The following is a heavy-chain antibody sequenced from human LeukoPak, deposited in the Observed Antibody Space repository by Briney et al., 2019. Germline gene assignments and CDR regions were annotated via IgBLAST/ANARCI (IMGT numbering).Heavy chain of an antibody. V-gene: IGHV4-34*01. J-gene: IGHJ4*02. CDR1: GGSFSGYY. D-gene: IGHD3-3*01. CDR3: ARIGSRYYDFWSGYYSFDY. Sequence: PSETLSLTCAVYGGSFSGYYWSWIRQPPGKGLEWIGEINHSGSTNYNPSLKSRVTISVDTSKNQFSLELSSVTAADTAVYYCARIGSRYYDFWSGYYSFDYWGQGTLVTVSP. CDR2: INHSGST.